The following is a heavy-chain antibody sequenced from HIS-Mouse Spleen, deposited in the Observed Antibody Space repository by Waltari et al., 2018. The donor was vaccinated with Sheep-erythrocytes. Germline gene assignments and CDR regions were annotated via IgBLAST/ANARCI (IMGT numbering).Heavy chain of an antibody. CDR3: ARGFWVYSSSSGFDY. CDR1: GYTFTSYD. CDR2: TNPTSGNT. J-gene: IGHJ4*02. V-gene: IGHV1-8*01. Sequence: QVQLVQSGAEVKKPGASVKVSCKASGYTFTSYDINWVRQATGQGLEWMGRTNPTSGNTGYAQKFQRRVTMTRNTSISTAYMELSSLRSEDTAVYYCARGFWVYSSSSGFDYWGQGTLVTVSS. D-gene: IGHD6-6*01.